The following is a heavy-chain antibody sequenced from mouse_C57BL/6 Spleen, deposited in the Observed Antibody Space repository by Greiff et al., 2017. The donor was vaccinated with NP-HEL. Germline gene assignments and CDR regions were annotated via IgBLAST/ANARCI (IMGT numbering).Heavy chain of an antibody. CDR3: ARRGGYDYDVENWFAY. CDR2: IYPGSGST. CDR1: GYTFTSYW. D-gene: IGHD2-4*01. V-gene: IGHV1-55*01. Sequence: VKLQESGAELVKPGASVKMSCKASGYTFTSYWITWVKQRPGQGLEWIGDIYPGSGSTNYNEKFKSKATLTVDTSSSTAYMQLSSLTSEDSAVYYCARRGGYDYDVENWFAYWGQGTLVTVSA. J-gene: IGHJ3*01.